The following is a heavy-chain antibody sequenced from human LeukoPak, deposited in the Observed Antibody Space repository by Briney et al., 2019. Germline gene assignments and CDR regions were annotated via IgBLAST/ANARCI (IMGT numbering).Heavy chain of an antibody. CDR1: GFIVSSNY. CDR3: ASTQRGDYFDY. J-gene: IGHJ4*02. D-gene: IGHD2-15*01. CDR2: IYSGGTT. Sequence: GGSLRLSCAASGFIVSSNYMSWVRQAPGKGLEWVSIIYSGGTTYYADSVKGRFTISRDNSKNTLYLQMNSLRAEDTGVYNCASTQRGDYFDYWGQGTLVTVSS. V-gene: IGHV3-66*01.